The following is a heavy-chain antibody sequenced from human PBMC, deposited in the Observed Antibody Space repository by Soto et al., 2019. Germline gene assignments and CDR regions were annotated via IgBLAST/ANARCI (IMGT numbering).Heavy chain of an antibody. CDR2: INAGNGNT. J-gene: IGHJ4*02. V-gene: IGHV1-3*01. D-gene: IGHD6-13*01. CDR3: ARGSEPAYSSSYGNGDF. CDR1: GFTFTSYA. Sequence: QVQLVQSGAEVKKPGASVKVSCKASGFTFTSYAIHWVRQAPGQRLEWMGWINAGNGNTKYSQKFQGRVSITRDTAATTAYLDVSSLTFEDTALYYCARGSEPAYSSSYGNGDFWGQGTLVTVSS.